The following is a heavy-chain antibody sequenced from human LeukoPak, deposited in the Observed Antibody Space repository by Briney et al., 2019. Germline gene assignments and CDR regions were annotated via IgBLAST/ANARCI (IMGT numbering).Heavy chain of an antibody. Sequence: GGSLRLSCAASGFTFSSYAMHWVRQAPGKGLEWVAVISYDGSNKYYADSVKGRFTISRDNSKNTLYLQMNSLRAEDTAVYYCASRPMVQGVTLGMDVWGQGTTVTVSS. V-gene: IGHV3-30*04. J-gene: IGHJ6*02. CDR3: ASRPMVQGVTLGMDV. CDR2: ISYDGSNK. D-gene: IGHD3-10*01. CDR1: GFTFSSYA.